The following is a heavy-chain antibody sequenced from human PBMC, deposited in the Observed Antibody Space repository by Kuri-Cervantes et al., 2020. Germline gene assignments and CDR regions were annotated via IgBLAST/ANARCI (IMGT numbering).Heavy chain of an antibody. CDR3: ARGGDVFDI. Sequence: GESLKISCAVSGFTFSDYYMNWIRQAPGKGLEWVSYITGGTTIYYADSVKGRFTISRNNAKNLLNLQMNSLRPDDTAVYYCARGGDVFDIWGQGTLVTVSS. D-gene: IGHD1-26*01. CDR2: ITGGTTI. J-gene: IGHJ3*02. V-gene: IGHV3-11*01. CDR1: GFTFSDYY.